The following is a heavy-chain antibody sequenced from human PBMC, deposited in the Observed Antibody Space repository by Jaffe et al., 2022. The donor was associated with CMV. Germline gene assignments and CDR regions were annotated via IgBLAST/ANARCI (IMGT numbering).Heavy chain of an antibody. CDR3: AREVSEGNDSSSGGGFDY. CDR1: GGSISSYY. Sequence: QVQLQESGPGLVKPSETLSLTCTVSGGSISSYYWSWIRQPPGKGLEWIGYIYYSGSTNYNPSLKSRVTISVDTSKNQFSLKLSSVTAADTAVYYCAREVSEGNDSSSGGGFDYWGQGTLVTVSS. D-gene: IGHD3-22*01. CDR2: IYYSGST. J-gene: IGHJ4*02. V-gene: IGHV4-59*01.